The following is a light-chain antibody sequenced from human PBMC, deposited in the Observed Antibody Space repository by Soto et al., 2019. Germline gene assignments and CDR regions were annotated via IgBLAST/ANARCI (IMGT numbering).Light chain of an antibody. CDR1: QSVSSN. J-gene: IGKJ2*01. V-gene: IGKV3-15*01. Sequence: EIVMTQSPATLSVSPGERATLSCRASQSVSSNLAWYQQKPGQAPRLLIYGAPTRATDIPARFSGSGSGTEFPLTISSLQSEDFAVYYCQQYNNWPYTFGQGTKLEIK. CDR3: QQYNNWPYT. CDR2: GAP.